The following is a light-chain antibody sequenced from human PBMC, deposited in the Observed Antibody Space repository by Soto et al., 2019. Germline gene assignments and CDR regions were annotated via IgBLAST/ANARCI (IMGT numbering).Light chain of an antibody. Sequence: QSALTQPASGSGSPGQSIAISCTGSSSDIGDYNYVSWYQQHPGKAPKLMIYDVSNRPSGVSNRFSGSMSGNTASLTISGLQPEDEADYYCSSYTGSSTVVFGGGTKLTVL. CDR2: DVS. V-gene: IGLV2-14*01. J-gene: IGLJ2*01. CDR1: SSDIGDYNY. CDR3: SSYTGSSTVV.